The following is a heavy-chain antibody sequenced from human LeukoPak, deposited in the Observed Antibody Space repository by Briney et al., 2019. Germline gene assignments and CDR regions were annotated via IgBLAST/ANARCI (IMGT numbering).Heavy chain of an antibody. CDR3: AKDARSRGYYYNDV. Sequence: PGGSLRLSCAASGFTFDDYAMHWVRQAPGKGLEWVSGISWNSGSIGYADSVKGRFTISRDNAKNSLYLQMNSLRAEDTALYYCAKDARSRGYYYNDVWGQGTTVTISS. CDR2: ISWNSGSI. J-gene: IGHJ6*03. D-gene: IGHD3-10*01. CDR1: GFTFDDYA. V-gene: IGHV3-9*01.